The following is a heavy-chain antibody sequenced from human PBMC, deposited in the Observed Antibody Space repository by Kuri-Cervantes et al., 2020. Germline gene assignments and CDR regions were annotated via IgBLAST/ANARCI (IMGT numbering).Heavy chain of an antibody. CDR1: GFTFDGYG. Sequence: GESLKISCAASGFTFDGYGMSWVRQAPGKGLEWVSGINWNGGSTGYADSVKGRFTISRDNAKNSLYLQMNSLRAEDTALYHCAREGTVVGRLIWFDPWGQGTLVTVSS. J-gene: IGHJ5*02. V-gene: IGHV3-20*01. CDR3: AREGTVVGRLIWFDP. CDR2: INWNGGST. D-gene: IGHD6-19*01.